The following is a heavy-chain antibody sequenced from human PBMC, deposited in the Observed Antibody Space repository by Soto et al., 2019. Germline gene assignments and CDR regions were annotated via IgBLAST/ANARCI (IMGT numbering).Heavy chain of an antibody. D-gene: IGHD3-10*01. Sequence: PGGSLRLSCAASGFTFSSYGMHWVRQAPGKGLEWVAVIWYDGSNKYYADSVKGRFTISRDNSKSTLYLQMNSLRAEDTAVYYCARDVALWFGELLENYFDYWGQGTLVTVSS. CDR1: GFTFSSYG. V-gene: IGHV3-33*01. J-gene: IGHJ4*02. CDR2: IWYDGSNK. CDR3: ARDVALWFGELLENYFDY.